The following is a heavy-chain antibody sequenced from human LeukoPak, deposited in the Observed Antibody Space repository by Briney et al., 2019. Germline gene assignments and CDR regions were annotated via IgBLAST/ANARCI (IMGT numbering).Heavy chain of an antibody. V-gene: IGHV4-59*08. CDR3: ARHGAISSESYFDY. CDR2: IHNSGRT. CDR1: GGSVSSYY. J-gene: IGHJ4*02. D-gene: IGHD1-26*01. Sequence: SETLSLTCSVSGGSVSSYYWSWIRQSPGKGLEWIGYIHNSGRTNYNPSLKSRVTGFVDTSKNQVSLRLSSVTAADTAVYYCARHGAISSESYFDYWGQGALVTVSS.